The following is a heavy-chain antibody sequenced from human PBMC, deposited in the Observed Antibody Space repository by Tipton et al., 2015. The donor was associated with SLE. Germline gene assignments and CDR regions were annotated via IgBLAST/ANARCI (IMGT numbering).Heavy chain of an antibody. D-gene: IGHD6-13*01. CDR3: GRARVPASGSAFEI. V-gene: IGHV3-30*04. CDR1: GFTFSSYA. J-gene: IGHJ3*02. Sequence: QLVQSGGGVVQPGRSLRLSCAASGFTFSSYAMHWVRQAPGKGLEWVAVISNDGNYKFYADSVKGRFTISRDSSENTLCLQMNSLRTEDTAVYYCGRARVPASGSAFEIWGQGTMVTVSS. CDR2: ISNDGNYK.